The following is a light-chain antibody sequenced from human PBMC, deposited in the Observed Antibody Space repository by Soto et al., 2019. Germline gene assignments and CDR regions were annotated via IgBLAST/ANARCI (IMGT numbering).Light chain of an antibody. CDR1: QGISSS. CDR3: QHYNSYSEA. V-gene: IGKV1-9*01. J-gene: IGKJ1*01. Sequence: DIQLTQSPSFVSASVGDRVTITCRASQGISSSLAWYQQKPGTAPKLLIYTASSLQSGVPSTVSGSGSGTEFTLTISSLQPDDFATYYCQHYNSYSEAFGQGTKVDIK. CDR2: TAS.